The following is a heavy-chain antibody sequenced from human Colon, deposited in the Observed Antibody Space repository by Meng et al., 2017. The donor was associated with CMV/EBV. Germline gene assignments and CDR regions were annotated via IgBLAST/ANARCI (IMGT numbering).Heavy chain of an antibody. CDR1: GFIFKNYI. D-gene: IGHD3-10*01. Sequence: GESLKISCEASGFIFKNYIMHWVRQAPGEGLGWVSSISNINYIYQADSVKGRFTIPRDNAKNSLSLLMTSLRPEDTAVYYCARSYYYGLDVWGQGTTVTVSS. V-gene: IGHV3-21*01. CDR3: ARSYYYGLDV. CDR2: ISNINYI. J-gene: IGHJ6*02.